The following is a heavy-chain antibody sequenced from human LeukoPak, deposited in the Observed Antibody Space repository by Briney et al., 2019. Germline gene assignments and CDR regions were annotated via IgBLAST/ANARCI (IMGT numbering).Heavy chain of an antibody. V-gene: IGHV4-59*01. Sequence: SETLSLTCTVSGGSISAYYWSWIRQPPGKGLEWIGYIYHSGSTYHNPSLKSRVTISLDTSKKQFSLKLSSVTAADTAVYDCARGTCYYDNGGHYDHYFDSWGQGTLVTVSS. D-gene: IGHD3-22*01. J-gene: IGHJ4*02. CDR2: IYHSGST. CDR1: GGSISAYY. CDR3: ARGTCYYDNGGHYDHYFDS.